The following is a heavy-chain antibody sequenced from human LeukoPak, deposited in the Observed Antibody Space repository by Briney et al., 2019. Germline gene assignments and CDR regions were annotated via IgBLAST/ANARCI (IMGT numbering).Heavy chain of an antibody. CDR3: AVVYDSSGYYSY. J-gene: IGHJ4*02. CDR2: IYYGVTT. D-gene: IGHD3-22*01. Sequence: AGSLRLSCTASGFTVSSYFLSWVRQAPGKGLEWVLVIYYGVTTYYTDSVKGRFTISRDTAKTSLYLQMNCLSAEDTAVYYCAVVYDSSGYYSYCGQGTLVTVSS. CDR1: GFTVSSYF. V-gene: IGHV3-66*01.